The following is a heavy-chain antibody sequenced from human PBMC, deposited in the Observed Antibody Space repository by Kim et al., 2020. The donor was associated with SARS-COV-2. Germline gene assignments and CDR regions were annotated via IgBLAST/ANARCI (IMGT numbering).Heavy chain of an antibody. V-gene: IGHV4-34*01. D-gene: IGHD2-21*02. Sequence: NPSLKSRVTISVDTSKNQFSLKLSSVTAADTAVYYCARSVVVTASRGLVYWGQGTLVTVSS. CDR3: ARSVVVTASRGLVY. J-gene: IGHJ4*02.